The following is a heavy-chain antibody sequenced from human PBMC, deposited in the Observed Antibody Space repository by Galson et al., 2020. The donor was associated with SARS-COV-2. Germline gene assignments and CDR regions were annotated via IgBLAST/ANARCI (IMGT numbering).Heavy chain of an antibody. CDR2: IYYSGST. Sequence: ETSETLSLTCTVSGGSISSSSYYWGWIRQPPGKGLEWIGSIYYSGSTYYNPSLKSRVTISVDTSKNQFSLKLSSVTAADTVVYYCARHPGPGLRFLEWLLSDYYYYGMDVWGQGTMVTVSS. CDR3: ARHPGPGLRFLEWLLSDYYYYGMDV. CDR1: GGSISSSSYY. J-gene: IGHJ6*02. V-gene: IGHV4-39*01. D-gene: IGHD3-3*01.